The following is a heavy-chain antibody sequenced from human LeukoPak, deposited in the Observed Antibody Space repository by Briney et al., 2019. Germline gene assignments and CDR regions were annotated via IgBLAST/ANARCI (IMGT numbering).Heavy chain of an antibody. J-gene: IGHJ6*02. CDR2: IYHSGST. CDR3: ARGGAAAADYYYYYGMDV. CDR1: GGSISSYY. V-gene: IGHV4-59*12. D-gene: IGHD6-13*01. Sequence: SETLSLTCTVSGGSISSYYWSWIRQPPGKGLEWIGYIYHSGSTYYNPSLKSRVTISVDRSKNQFSLKLSSVTAADTAVYYCARGGAAAADYYYYYGMDVWGQGTTVTVSS.